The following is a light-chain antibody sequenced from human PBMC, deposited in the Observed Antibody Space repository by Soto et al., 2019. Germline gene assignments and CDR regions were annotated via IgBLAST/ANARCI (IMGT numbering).Light chain of an antibody. CDR3: CSYAGSSTYV. Sequence: QSALTQPASVSGSPGQSITISCTGTSSDVGNYDLVSWYQQLPGKAPKFILYEGSKRPSGVSNRFSGSKSGNTASLTISGLQAEDEAHYYCCSYAGSSTYVSGTGTKVTVL. V-gene: IGLV2-23*01. CDR1: SSDVGNYDL. J-gene: IGLJ1*01. CDR2: EGS.